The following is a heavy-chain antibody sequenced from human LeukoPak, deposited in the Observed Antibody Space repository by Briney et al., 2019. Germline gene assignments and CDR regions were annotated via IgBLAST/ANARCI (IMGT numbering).Heavy chain of an antibody. J-gene: IGHJ3*02. D-gene: IGHD6-13*01. V-gene: IGHV1-8*01. CDR2: LNPNSGNT. Sequence: ASVKLSCKASGYTFTSYDINWVRQATGQGLEWMGWLNPNSGNTGYAQKFQGRVTITRNTSRSTAYMELSRLRSDDTAVYYCARGMQHFGSWPGPDNAFYIWGEKRMVT. CDR3: ARGMQHFGSWPGPDNAFYI. CDR1: GYTFTSYD.